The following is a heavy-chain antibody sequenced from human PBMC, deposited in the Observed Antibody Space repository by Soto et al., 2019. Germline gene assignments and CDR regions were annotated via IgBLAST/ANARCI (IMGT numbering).Heavy chain of an antibody. CDR3: VRGFRPGYARAYNYFDP. Sequence: PGGSLRLSCAASGFTFSLYSMNWVRQAPGKGLEWVSSISTSADYIYYADSVKGRFTISRDDARKSLYLQMNSLRAEDTAVYYCVRGFRPGYARAYNYFDPWAEGT. V-gene: IGHV3-21*01. CDR2: ISTSADYI. J-gene: IGHJ5*02. D-gene: IGHD5-12*01. CDR1: GFTFSLYS.